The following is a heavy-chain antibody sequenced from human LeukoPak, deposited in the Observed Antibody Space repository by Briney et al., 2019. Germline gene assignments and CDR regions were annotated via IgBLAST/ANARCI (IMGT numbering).Heavy chain of an antibody. Sequence: GASVKVSCKASGYTFTSYYIHWVRQAPGQGLEWMGIINPSSGSTTYAQKFQGRVAMTRDTSTSRVYMEVSSLRSEDTAVYYCARTYSSSDEFDYWGQGTLVTVSS. J-gene: IGHJ4*02. CDR3: ARTYSSSDEFDY. CDR2: INPSSGST. D-gene: IGHD6-13*01. V-gene: IGHV1-46*01. CDR1: GYTFTSYY.